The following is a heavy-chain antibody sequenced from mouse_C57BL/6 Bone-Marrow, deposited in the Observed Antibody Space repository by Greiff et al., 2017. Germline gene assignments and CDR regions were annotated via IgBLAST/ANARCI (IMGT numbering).Heavy chain of an antibody. CDR3: ARGESNYLYWYFDV. J-gene: IGHJ1*03. D-gene: IGHD2-5*01. Sequence: QVQLQQPGAELVMPGASVKLSCKASGYTFTSYWMPWVKQRPGQGLEWIGEIDPSGSYTNYNQKFKGKSTLTVDKSSTTAYMQLISLTSEDSAVYYCARGESNYLYWYFDVWGTGTTVTVSS. CDR2: IDPSGSYT. CDR1: GYTFTSYW. V-gene: IGHV1-69*01.